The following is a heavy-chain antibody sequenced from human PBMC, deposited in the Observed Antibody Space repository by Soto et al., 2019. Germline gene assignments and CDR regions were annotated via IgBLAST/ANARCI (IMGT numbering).Heavy chain of an antibody. CDR1: GFTFSDFY. J-gene: IGHJ4*02. D-gene: IGHD6-19*01. CDR2: IGSGGSPI. Sequence: QVQLVESGGGLVKPGGSLRLSCAASGFTFSDFYMTWIRQAPGKGLEWIAYIGSGGSPIYYADSVKGRFTISWHSSKKPLYLQMNSLRAGDPAMYFCARDEYISAYWGQGTLVTVSS. CDR3: ARDEYISAY. V-gene: IGHV3-11*01.